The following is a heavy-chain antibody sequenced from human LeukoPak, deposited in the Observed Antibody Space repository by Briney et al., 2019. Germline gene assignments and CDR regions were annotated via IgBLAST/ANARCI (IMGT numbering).Heavy chain of an antibody. CDR1: GGSFSGYY. Sequence: PSETLSLTCAVYGGSFSGYYWSWIRQPPGKGLEWIGEINHSGSTNYNPSLKSRVTISVDTSKNQFSLKLSPVTAADTAVYYCARGVRRDSGSRHFDYWGQGTLVTVSS. J-gene: IGHJ4*02. CDR2: INHSGST. CDR3: ARGVRRDSGSRHFDY. D-gene: IGHD1-26*01. V-gene: IGHV4-34*01.